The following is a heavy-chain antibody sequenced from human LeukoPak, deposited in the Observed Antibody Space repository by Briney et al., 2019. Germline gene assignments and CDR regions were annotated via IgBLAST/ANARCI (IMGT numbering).Heavy chain of an antibody. CDR3: ARDRSGYGPFDY. CDR2: IWYDGSNK. D-gene: IGHD5-12*01. CDR1: GFTFSSYG. Sequence: PGGSLRLSCAASGFTFSSYGMHWVRQAPGKGLEWVAVIWYDGSNKYYADSVKGRFTISRDNSKNTLYLQMNSLRAEDTAVYYCARDRSGYGPFDYWGQGTLVTVSS. V-gene: IGHV3-33*01. J-gene: IGHJ4*02.